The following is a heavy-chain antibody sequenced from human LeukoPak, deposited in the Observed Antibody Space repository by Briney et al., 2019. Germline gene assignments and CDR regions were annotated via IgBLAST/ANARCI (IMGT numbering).Heavy chain of an antibody. J-gene: IGHJ4*02. CDR1: GGSISSYY. CDR3: ARLYEYFDY. CDR2: IYYSGST. Sequence: SETLSLTCTVSGGSISSYYWSWIRQPPGKGLEWIGYIYYSGSTNYNPSLKSRVTISVDTSKNQCSLKLSSVTAADTAVYYCARLYEYFDYWGQGTLVTVSS. V-gene: IGHV4-59*01. D-gene: IGHD3-16*01.